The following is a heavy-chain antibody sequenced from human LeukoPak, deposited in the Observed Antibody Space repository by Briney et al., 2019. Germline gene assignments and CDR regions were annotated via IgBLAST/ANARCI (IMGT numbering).Heavy chain of an antibody. CDR2: IIPIFGTA. V-gene: IGHV1-69*13. CDR3: ARGLYSSSWYAPLDY. Sequence: GASVKVSCKAYGGTFSSYTISWVRQAPGQGLEWMGGIIPIFGTANYAQKFQGRVTITADESTSTASMELSSLRSEDTAVYYCARGLYSSSWYAPLDYWGQGTLVTVSS. D-gene: IGHD6-13*01. CDR1: GGTFSSYT. J-gene: IGHJ4*02.